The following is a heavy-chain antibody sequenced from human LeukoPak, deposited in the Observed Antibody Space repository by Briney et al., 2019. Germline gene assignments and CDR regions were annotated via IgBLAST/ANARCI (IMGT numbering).Heavy chain of an antibody. CDR1: AGTSSSYA. J-gene: IGHJ5*02. CDR2: IIPIFGTA. V-gene: IGHV1-69*13. D-gene: IGHD2-2*01. Sequence: ASVKVSCKASAGTSSSYAISWVRQAPGQGLEWMGGIIPIFGTANYAQKFQGRVTITADESTSTAYMELSSLRSEDTAVYYCARDVRHRYCSSTSCYRGWFDPWGRGTLVTVSS. CDR3: ARDVRHRYCSSTSCYRGWFDP.